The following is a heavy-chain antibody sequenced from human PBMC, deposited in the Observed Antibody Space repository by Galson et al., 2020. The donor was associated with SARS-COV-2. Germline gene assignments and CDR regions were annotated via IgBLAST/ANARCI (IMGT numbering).Heavy chain of an antibody. J-gene: IGHJ6*02. D-gene: IGHD6-19*01. CDR1: GGSISSGGYY. Sequence: SEPLSLTCTVSGGSISSGGYYWSWIRQHPGKGLEWIGYIYYSGSTYYNPSLKSRVTISVDTSKNQFSLKLSSVTAADTAVYYCARDMMVKSSGYYYYYGMDVWGQGTTVTVSS. CDR2: IYYSGST. CDR3: ARDMMVKSSGYYYYYGMDV. V-gene: IGHV4-31*03.